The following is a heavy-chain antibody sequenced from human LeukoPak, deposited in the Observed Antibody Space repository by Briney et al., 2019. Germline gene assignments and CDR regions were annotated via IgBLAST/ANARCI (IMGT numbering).Heavy chain of an antibody. CDR2: ILYSGNT. V-gene: IGHV4-59*08. CDR1: GGSISNYY. Sequence: PSETLSLTCTVSGGSISNYYWSWIRQPPGKGPEWIGYILYSGNTNYNPSLKSRVTISLDTSKNQFSLKLSSVTAADTAVYYCARHQRRASYEDWGQGTLVTVSS. CDR3: ARHQRRASYED. D-gene: IGHD1-26*01. J-gene: IGHJ4*02.